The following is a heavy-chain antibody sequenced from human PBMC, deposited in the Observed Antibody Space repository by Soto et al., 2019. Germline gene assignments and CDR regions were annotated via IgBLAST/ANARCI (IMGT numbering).Heavy chain of an antibody. J-gene: IGHJ3*02. Sequence: QVQLVESGGGVVQPGRSLRLSCAASGFTFSSYGMHWVRQAPGKGLEWVAVIWYDGSNKYYADSVKCRFTISRDNSNNTLYLQMNSLRAEDTAVYYCARDRSRDGYNPYAFDIWGQGTMVNVSS. V-gene: IGHV3-33*01. CDR2: IWYDGSNK. CDR1: GFTFSSYG. CDR3: ARDRSRDGYNPYAFDI. D-gene: IGHD5-12*01.